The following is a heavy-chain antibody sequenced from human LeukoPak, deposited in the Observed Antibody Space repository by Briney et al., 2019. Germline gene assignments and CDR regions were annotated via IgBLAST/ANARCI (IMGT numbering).Heavy chain of an antibody. CDR2: IIPIFGTA. J-gene: IGHJ6*03. CDR1: GGTFSSYA. CDR3: ASQEDIVVVPAAIDYYYYYMDV. V-gene: IGHV1-69*13. Sequence: APVKVSCKASGGTFSSYAISWVRQAPGQGPEWMGGIIPIFGTANYAQKFQGRVTITADESTSTAYMELSSLRSEDTAVYYCASQEDIVVVPAAIDYYYYYMDVWGKGTTVTVSS. D-gene: IGHD2-2*01.